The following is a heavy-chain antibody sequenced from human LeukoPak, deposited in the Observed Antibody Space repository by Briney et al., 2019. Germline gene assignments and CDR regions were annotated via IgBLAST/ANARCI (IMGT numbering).Heavy chain of an antibody. CDR2: ISSSSYT. CDR1: GFTFSDYY. V-gene: IGHV3-11*06. CDR3: ARGGIAVAGTYYFDY. D-gene: IGHD6-19*01. J-gene: IGHJ4*02. Sequence: GGSLRLSCAASGFTFSDYYMSWIRQAPGKGLEWVSYISSSSYTNYADSVKGRFTISRDNAKNSLYLQMNSLRAEDTAVYYCARGGIAVAGTYYFDYWGQGTLVTVSS.